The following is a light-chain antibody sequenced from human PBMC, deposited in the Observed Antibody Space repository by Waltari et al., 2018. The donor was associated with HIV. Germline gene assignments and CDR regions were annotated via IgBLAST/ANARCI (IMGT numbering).Light chain of an antibody. CDR3: LLSYSETDVL. Sequence: QAEVTQEPSLTVSQGGTVPLTCGPSTVAATRGHADFWFQQKPGPAAQTLIYETNNKHSWTSARFSGSLLGGKAALTLSGAQPEDEADYYCLLSYSETDVLFGGGTKLTVL. CDR1: TVAATRGHA. V-gene: IGLV7-46*01. CDR2: ETN. J-gene: IGLJ2*01.